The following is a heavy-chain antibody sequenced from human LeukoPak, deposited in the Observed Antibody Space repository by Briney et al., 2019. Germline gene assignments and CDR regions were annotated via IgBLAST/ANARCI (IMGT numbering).Heavy chain of an antibody. CDR2: ISSSSSTI. J-gene: IGHJ6*02. CDR3: AKDIGSYSSGQLHYYGMDV. D-gene: IGHD6-19*01. V-gene: IGHV3-48*04. Sequence: PGGSLRLSCAASGFTFSSYSMNWVRQAPGKGLEWVSYISSSSSTIYYADSVKGRFTISRDNAKNSLYLQMNSLRAEDTALYYCAKDIGSYSSGQLHYYGMDVWGQGTTVTVSS. CDR1: GFTFSSYS.